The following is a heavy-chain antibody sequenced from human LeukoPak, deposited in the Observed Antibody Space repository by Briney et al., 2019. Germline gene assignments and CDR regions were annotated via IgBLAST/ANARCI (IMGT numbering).Heavy chain of an antibody. J-gene: IGHJ1*01. D-gene: IGHD6-13*01. Sequence: SETLSLTCAVYGGSFSGYYWSWIRQPPGKGLEWIGEINHSGSTNYNPSLKSRVTISVDRSKNQFSLKLSSVTAADTAVYYCARGRAAAGTAEYFQHWGQGTLVTVSS. CDR2: INHSGST. CDR1: GGSFSGYY. V-gene: IGHV4-34*01. CDR3: ARGRAAAGTAEYFQH.